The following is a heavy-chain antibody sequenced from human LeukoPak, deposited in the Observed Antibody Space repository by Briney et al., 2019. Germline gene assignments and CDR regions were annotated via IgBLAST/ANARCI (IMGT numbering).Heavy chain of an antibody. CDR1: GGSFSGYY. J-gene: IGHJ6*02. D-gene: IGHD4-17*01. Sequence: PSETLSLTCAVYGGSFSGYYWSWIRQPPGKGLEWIGEINHSGSTNYNPSLKSRVTISVDTSKNQFSLKLSSVTAADTAVYYCARGPTVSQGGYYYYYGMDVWGQGTTVTVSS. CDR2: INHSGST. V-gene: IGHV4-34*01. CDR3: ARGPTVSQGGYYYYYGMDV.